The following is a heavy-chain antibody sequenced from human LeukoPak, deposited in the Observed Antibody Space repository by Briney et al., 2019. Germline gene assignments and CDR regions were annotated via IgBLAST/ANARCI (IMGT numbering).Heavy chain of an antibody. Sequence: SETLSLTCTVSGGSISSYYWSWIRQPPGKGLEWIGYISYIGSTNYNPSLKSRVTISVDTSKNQFSLKLSSVTAADTAVYYCARVVHHTIGAYYDYMDVWGKGTTVTISS. CDR1: GGSISSYY. CDR3: ARVVHHTIGAYYDYMDV. V-gene: IGHV4-59*01. D-gene: IGHD3-10*01. J-gene: IGHJ6*03. CDR2: ISYIGST.